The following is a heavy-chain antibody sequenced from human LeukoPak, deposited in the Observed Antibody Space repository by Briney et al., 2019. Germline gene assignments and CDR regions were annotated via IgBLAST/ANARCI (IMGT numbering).Heavy chain of an antibody. CDR2: INSDGSST. D-gene: IGHD6-19*01. J-gene: IGHJ3*02. CDR3: ARRGAASGAFDI. Sequence: GGSLRLSCAASGFTFSSYGMHWVRQAPGKGLVWVSRINSDGSSTTYADSVKGRFTISRDNAKNTLYLQMNSLRAEDTAVYYCARRGAASGAFDIWGQGTMVTVSS. CDR1: GFTFSSYG. V-gene: IGHV3-74*01.